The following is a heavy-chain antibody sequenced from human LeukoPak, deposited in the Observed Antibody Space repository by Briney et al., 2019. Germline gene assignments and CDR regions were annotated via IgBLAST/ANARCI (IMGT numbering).Heavy chain of an antibody. D-gene: IGHD2-21*01. V-gene: IGHV3-30*18. Sequence: GRSLRLSCAASGFTFSSYGMHWVRQAPGKGLEWVAVISYDGSNKYYADSVKGRFTISRDNSKNTLYLQMNSLRAEDTAMYYCAKGRIRIVVARENFDYWGQGTLVTVSS. CDR2: ISYDGSNK. CDR3: AKGRIRIVVARENFDY. CDR1: GFTFSSYG. J-gene: IGHJ4*02.